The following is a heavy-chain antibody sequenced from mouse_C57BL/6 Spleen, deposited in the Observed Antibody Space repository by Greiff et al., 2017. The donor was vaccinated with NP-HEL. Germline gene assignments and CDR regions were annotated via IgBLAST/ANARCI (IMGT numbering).Heavy chain of an antibody. CDR1: GFTFTDYY. D-gene: IGHD4-1*01. V-gene: IGHV7-3*01. J-gene: IGHJ2*01. CDR3: GTGRFFFDY. Sequence: EVHLVESGGGLVQPGGSLSLSCAASGFTFTDYYMSWVRQPPGKALEWLGFIRNKANGYTTEYSASVKGRFTISRDNSQSILYLQMNALRAEDSATYYCGTGRFFFDYWGQGTTLTVSS. CDR2: IRNKANGYTT.